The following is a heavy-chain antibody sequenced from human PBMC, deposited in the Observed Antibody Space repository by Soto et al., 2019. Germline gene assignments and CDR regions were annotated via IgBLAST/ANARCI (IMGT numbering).Heavy chain of an antibody. CDR1: GFTFSSYT. J-gene: IGHJ4*02. D-gene: IGHD2-21*02. CDR3: ARGDVVVLTATSYFDY. V-gene: IGHV3-21*01. Sequence: EVQLVESGGGLVKPGGSLRLSCAASGFTFSSYTMKWVRQAPGKGLEWVASISSSYYIKYADSVKGRFTISRDNAKNSLYLQMNSLRAEDTAVYYCARGDVVVLTATSYFDYWGQGTLVTVSS. CDR2: ISSSYYI.